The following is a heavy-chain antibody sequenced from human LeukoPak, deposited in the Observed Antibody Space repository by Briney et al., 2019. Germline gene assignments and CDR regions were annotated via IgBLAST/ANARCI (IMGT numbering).Heavy chain of an antibody. CDR1: GYTFTGYY. CDR3: AREDALSMQLDY. J-gene: IGHJ4*02. Sequence: ASVKVSCKASGYTFTGYYMHWVRQAPGQGLEWVGWINPNSGGTNYAQKFQGRVTMTRDTSISTAYMELSRLRSDDTAVYYCAREDALSMQLDYWGQGTLVTVSS. CDR2: INPNSGGT. D-gene: IGHD2-21*01. V-gene: IGHV1-2*02.